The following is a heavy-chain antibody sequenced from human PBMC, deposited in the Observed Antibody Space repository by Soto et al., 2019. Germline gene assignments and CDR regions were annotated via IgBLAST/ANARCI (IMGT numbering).Heavy chain of an antibody. CDR3: VKGGWLDY. CDR2: ISVSGDNT. CDR1: GFTFSTYQ. J-gene: IGHJ4*02. V-gene: IGHV3-23*01. Sequence: EVQLLESGGGLVQPGGSLRLSCAASGFTFSTYQMSWVRQAPGKGLEWVSFISVSGDNTHYADSVKGRFTISRDNYKNTLYLQVDSLRAEDTAVYYCVKGGWLDYWGQGTLVTVSS. D-gene: IGHD2-15*01.